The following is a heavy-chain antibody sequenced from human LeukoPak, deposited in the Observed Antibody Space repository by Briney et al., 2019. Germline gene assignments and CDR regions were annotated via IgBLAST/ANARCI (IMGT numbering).Heavy chain of an antibody. J-gene: IGHJ3*01. D-gene: IGHD3-10*01. CDR1: GYTFTSYD. V-gene: IGHV1-8*01. CDR3: ARSYRGLGL. CDR2: MNPNSGNT. Sequence: ASVKVSCKASGYTFTSYDINWVRQATGQGPEWVGWMNPNSGNTAYAQKFQGRVTMTRDTSISTAYMELSSLRSEDTAVYYCARSYRGLGLWGQGTMVTVSS.